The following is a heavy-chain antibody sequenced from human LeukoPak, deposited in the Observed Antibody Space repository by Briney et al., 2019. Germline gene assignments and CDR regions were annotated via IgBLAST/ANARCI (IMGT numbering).Heavy chain of an antibody. J-gene: IGHJ3*02. V-gene: IGHV3-23*01. CDR3: AKRYSSGWGDAFDI. CDR1: GFTLSSYA. D-gene: IGHD6-19*01. CDR2: ISGSGGST. Sequence: GGSLRLSWAAPGFTLSSYAMRWVRQAPGKGLGWVSAISGSGGSTSYTDSVKGRFTISRDNSKNTLYLQMNSLRAEDTAVYYCAKRYSSGWGDAFDIWGQGTMVTVSS.